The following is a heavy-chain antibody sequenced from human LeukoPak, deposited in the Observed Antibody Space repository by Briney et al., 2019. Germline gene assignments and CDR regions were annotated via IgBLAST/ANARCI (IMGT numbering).Heavy chain of an antibody. D-gene: IGHD6-19*01. V-gene: IGHV4-39*01. CDR3: ARLTGYSSGWYSFGYYYGMDV. J-gene: IGHJ6*02. CDR2: IYYSGST. CDR1: GGSFSGYY. Sequence: SETLSLTCAVYGGSFSGYYWGWIRQPPGKGLEWIGSIYYSGSTYYNPSLKSRVTISVDTSKNQFSLELSSVTAADTAVYYCARLTGYSSGWYSFGYYYGMDVWGQGTTVTVSS.